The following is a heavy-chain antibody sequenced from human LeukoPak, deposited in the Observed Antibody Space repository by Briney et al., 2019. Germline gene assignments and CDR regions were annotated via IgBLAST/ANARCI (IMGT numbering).Heavy chain of an antibody. J-gene: IGHJ4*02. D-gene: IGHD3-10*01. CDR2: ISSSSYI. Sequence: GGSLRLSCVVSGFTFSSYSMNWVRQAPGKGLEWVSSISSSSYIYYADSVKGRFTISRDNAKNSLCLQMNSLRAEDTAVYYCARDLSYGSGSYPYFFDYWGQGTLVTVSS. CDR3: ARDLSYGSGSYPYFFDY. CDR1: GFTFSSYS. V-gene: IGHV3-21*01.